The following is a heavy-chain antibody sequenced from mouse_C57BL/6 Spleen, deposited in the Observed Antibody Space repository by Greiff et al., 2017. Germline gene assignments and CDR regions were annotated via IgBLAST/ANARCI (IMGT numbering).Heavy chain of an antibody. V-gene: IGHV1-85*01. CDR2: IYPRDGST. Sequence: VQLQQSGPELVKPGASVKLSCKASGYTFTSYAINWVKQRPGQGLEWIGWIYPRDGSTKYNEKFKGKATLTVDTSSSTAYMEIHSLTSEDSAVYFCARDTTVVATDFDDWGTGTTVTVSS. D-gene: IGHD1-1*01. CDR1: GYTFTSYA. CDR3: ARDTTVVATDFDD. J-gene: IGHJ1*03.